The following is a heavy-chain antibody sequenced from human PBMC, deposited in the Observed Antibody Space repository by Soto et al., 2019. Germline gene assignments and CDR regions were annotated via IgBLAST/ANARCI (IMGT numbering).Heavy chain of an antibody. CDR2: ISAHNGKT. CDR1: GYSFSSYA. D-gene: IGHD5-18*01. CDR3: ARVDTAMVTASY. Sequence: QVQLVQSGAEVKKPGASVKVSCKASGYSFSSYAISWVRQAPGQGLEGMGWISAHNGKTTYPQKLQGRVTMTTDTSTATAEKELRSLRSDDTAVYYCARVDTAMVTASYWGQGTLGTVSS. V-gene: IGHV1-18*01. J-gene: IGHJ4*02.